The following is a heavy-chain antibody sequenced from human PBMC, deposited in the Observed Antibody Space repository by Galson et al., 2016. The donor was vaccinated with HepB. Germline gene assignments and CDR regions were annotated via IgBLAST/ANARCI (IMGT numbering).Heavy chain of an antibody. V-gene: IGHV4-39*01. CDR1: GDSISSSRHY. J-gene: IGHJ3*01. CDR2: IYYGGSI. CDR3: ARHGNYYDSSGFYNQDAFDV. Sequence: ETLSLTCSVSGDSISSSRHYWGWIRQPPGKGLEWIGTIYYGGSIYYTASLKTRLNISVDTSKNQFSLQLRSVTASDTAVYYGARHGNYYDSSGFYNQDAFDVWGQGTRVIVSS. D-gene: IGHD3-22*01.